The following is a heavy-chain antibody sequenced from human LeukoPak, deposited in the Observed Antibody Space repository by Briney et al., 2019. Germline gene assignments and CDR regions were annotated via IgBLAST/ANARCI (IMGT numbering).Heavy chain of an antibody. V-gene: IGHV4-39*07. CDR2: IYYSGST. D-gene: IGHD2-21*02. CDR1: GGSISSSSHY. Sequence: SETLSLTCTVSGGSISSSSHYWGWIRQPPGKGLEWIGSIYYSGSTYYNPSLKSRVTISVDTSKNQFSLKLSSVTAADTAVYYCARDCGGDCYSLSLYYYYYMDVWGKGTTVTVSS. CDR3: ARDCGGDCYSLSLYYYYYMDV. J-gene: IGHJ6*03.